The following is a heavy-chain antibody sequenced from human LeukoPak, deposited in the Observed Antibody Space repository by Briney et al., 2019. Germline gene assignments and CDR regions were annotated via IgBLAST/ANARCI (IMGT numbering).Heavy chain of an antibody. D-gene: IGHD4-23*01. Sequence: PSETLSLTCAVYGGSFSGYYWSWIRQPPGKGLEWIGEINHSGSTNYNPSLKSRVTISVDTSKNQFSLKLSSVTAADTAVYYCARDARVGTRYFDYWGQGTLVTVSS. V-gene: IGHV4-34*01. CDR2: INHSGST. CDR1: GGSFSGYY. CDR3: ARDARVGTRYFDY. J-gene: IGHJ4*02.